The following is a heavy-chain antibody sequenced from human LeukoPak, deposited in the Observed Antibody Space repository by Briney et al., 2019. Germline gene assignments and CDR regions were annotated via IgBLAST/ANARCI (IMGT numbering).Heavy chain of an antibody. CDR3: AKASWVSTADAVL. CDR1: GFTFSSYV. CDR2: LRGNGDA. Sequence: GGSLRLSCVASGFTFSSYVMSWVRETPARGLGWVSRLRGNGDAFYADSVKGRFTLSRDESRNKVYLQLNKLRVEDTAIYYCAKASWVSTADAVLWGQGTVVTVSS. V-gene: IGHV3-23*01. D-gene: IGHD3-16*01. J-gene: IGHJ4*02.